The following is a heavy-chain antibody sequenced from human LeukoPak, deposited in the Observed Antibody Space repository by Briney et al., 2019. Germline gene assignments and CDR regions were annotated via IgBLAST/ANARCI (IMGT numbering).Heavy chain of an antibody. V-gene: IGHV3-53*01. CDR1: GFTVSSNY. CDR2: IYSGGST. D-gene: IGHD3-22*01. Sequence: GGSLRLSCAASGFTVSSNYMSWVRQAPGKGLEWVSVIYSGGSTYYADSVEGRFTISRDNSKNTLYLQMNSLRAEDTAVYYCARAHIDYYDSSGYYYGFDYWGQGTLVTVSS. CDR3: ARAHIDYYDSSGYYYGFDY. J-gene: IGHJ4*02.